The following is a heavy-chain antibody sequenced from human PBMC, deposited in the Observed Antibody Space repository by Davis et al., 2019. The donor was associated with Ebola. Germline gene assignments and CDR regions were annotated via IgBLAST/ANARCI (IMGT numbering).Heavy chain of an antibody. D-gene: IGHD3-10*01. CDR1: GYTFTGYY. Sequence: AASVKVSCKASGYTFTGYYMHWVRQAPGQGLEWMGRINPNSGGTNYAQKFQGRVTMTRDTSISTAYMELSSLRSEDTAVYYCATRGVGGGYFDYWGQGTLVTVSS. V-gene: IGHV1-2*06. CDR2: INPNSGGT. J-gene: IGHJ4*02. CDR3: ATRGVGGGYFDY.